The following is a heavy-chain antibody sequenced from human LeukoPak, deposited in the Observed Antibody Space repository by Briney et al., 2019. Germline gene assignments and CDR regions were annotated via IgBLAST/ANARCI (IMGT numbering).Heavy chain of an antibody. CDR2: INHRGSA. CDR3: ARGPD. V-gene: IGHV4-34*01. CDR1: GGSFSGHY. Sequence: SETLSLTCAVYGGSFSGHYWGWIRQPPGKGLEWIGDINHRGSASYNPSLKSRVVLSVDTSKKQFSLRINSVTAADAAVYYCARGPDWGQGTLVIVSS. J-gene: IGHJ4*02.